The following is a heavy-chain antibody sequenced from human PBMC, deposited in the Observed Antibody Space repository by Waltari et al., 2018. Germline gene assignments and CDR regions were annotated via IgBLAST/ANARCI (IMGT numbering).Heavy chain of an antibody. CDR2: TYFRSKWYY. J-gene: IGHJ5*02. CDR1: GSRVPRHTVS. Sequence: QVQLQQSGPGLVKPSQTLSLTCVIPGSRVPRHTVSRNWIGHSPSGGLEWLGRTYFRSKWYYDYAGSVEGRVTINADTSKNQFSLQLTSVTPEDTAVYYCARGNWNYVSGSYRGFDPWGQGTLVTVSS. CDR3: ARGNWNYVSGSYRGFDP. D-gene: IGHD3-10*01. V-gene: IGHV6-1*01.